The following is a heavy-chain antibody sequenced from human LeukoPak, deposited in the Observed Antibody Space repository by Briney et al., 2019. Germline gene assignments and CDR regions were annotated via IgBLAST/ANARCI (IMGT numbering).Heavy chain of an antibody. CDR2: IYSGGYT. Sequence: AGGSLRLSCAASGFTVSSNYMSWVRQAPGKGLEWVSVIYSGGYTYYADSVKGRFTVSRDNSKNTAYLQMNNLRAEDTAVYYCAREYGSGSYYNNWFDPWGQGTLVTVSS. CDR3: AREYGSGSYYNNWFDP. CDR1: GFTVSSNY. V-gene: IGHV3-53*01. D-gene: IGHD3-10*01. J-gene: IGHJ5*02.